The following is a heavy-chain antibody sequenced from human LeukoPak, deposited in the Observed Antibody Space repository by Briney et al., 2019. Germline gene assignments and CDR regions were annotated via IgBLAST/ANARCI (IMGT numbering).Heavy chain of an antibody. V-gene: IGHV1-18*01. D-gene: IGHD3-22*01. CDR2: ISAYNGNT. Sequence: GASVKVSCTASGYTFTSYGISWVRQAPGQGLEWMGWISAYNGNTNYAQKLQGRVTMTTDTSTSTAYMELRSLRSDDTAVYYCARVVNYYDSSGYHTYFDYWGQGTLVTVSS. CDR3: ARVVNYYDSSGYHTYFDY. J-gene: IGHJ4*02. CDR1: GYTFTSYG.